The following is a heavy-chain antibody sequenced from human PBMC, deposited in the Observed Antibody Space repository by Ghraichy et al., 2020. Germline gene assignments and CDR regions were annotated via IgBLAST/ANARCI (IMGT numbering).Heavy chain of an antibody. CDR1: GYTFTGYY. D-gene: IGHD4-17*01. V-gene: IGHV1-2*06. J-gene: IGHJ4*02. Sequence: ASVKVSCKASGYTFTGYYMHWVRQAPGQGLEWMGRISPNSGDTNYAQKFQGRVTMTRDTSISTAHMELSGLRSDDTAVYYCARAFDPADYVDYGGNFWGQGTLVTVSS. CDR3: ARAFDPADYVDYGGNF. CDR2: ISPNSGDT.